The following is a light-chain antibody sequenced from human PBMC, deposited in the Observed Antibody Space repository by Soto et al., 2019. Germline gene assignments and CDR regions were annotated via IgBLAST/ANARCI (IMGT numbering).Light chain of an antibody. CDR3: HQYNNWPWT. CDR2: AAS. CDR1: QRVSSH. Sequence: EIVLTQSPGTLSLSPGDRATLSCRASQRVSSHLAWYQQRPGQAPRLLIKAASTRATGIPVRFSGSGSETEFTLTIRSLQSEDFGLYYCHQYNNWPWTFGQGTKVDIK. J-gene: IGKJ1*01. V-gene: IGKV3-15*01.